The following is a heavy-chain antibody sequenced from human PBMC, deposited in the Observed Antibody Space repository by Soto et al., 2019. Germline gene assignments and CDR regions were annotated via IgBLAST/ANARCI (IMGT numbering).Heavy chain of an antibody. CDR3: ARWDYGVYARFDY. V-gene: IGHV1-8*01. J-gene: IGHJ4*02. CDR1: GYTFTSHD. Sequence: QVQLVQSGTEVKKPGASVKVSCKASGYTFTSHDINWVRQATGQGLEWMGWMNPNSGNTGYAQKFKGRVTMTRNTSISTAYMELSSLRSEDTAVYYCARWDYGVYARFDYWGQGTLVTVSS. CDR2: MNPNSGNT. D-gene: IGHD4-17*01.